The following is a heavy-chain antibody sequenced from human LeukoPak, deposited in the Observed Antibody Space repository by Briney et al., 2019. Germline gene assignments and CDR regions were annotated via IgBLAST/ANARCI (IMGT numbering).Heavy chain of an antibody. D-gene: IGHD3-9*01. Sequence: SETLSLTCTVSGYSISSGYYWGWIRQPPGKGLEWIGNIYPTGSTYYNPSLKSRVTISVDTSKNQFSLKLSSVTAADTAVYYCARHGHPTGYRPFDYWGQGTLVTVSS. J-gene: IGHJ4*02. CDR2: IYPTGST. CDR1: GYSISSGYY. CDR3: ARHGHPTGYRPFDY. V-gene: IGHV4-38-2*02.